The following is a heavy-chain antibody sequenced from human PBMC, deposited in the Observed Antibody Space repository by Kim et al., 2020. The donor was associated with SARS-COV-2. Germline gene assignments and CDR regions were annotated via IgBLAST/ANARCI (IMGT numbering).Heavy chain of an antibody. CDR1: GYTFKSYP. V-gene: IGHV1-3*01. Sequence: APVKVSCKAYGYTFKSYPIHWPRQAPGQRPEWMGWVNAANDETQYSQKFQGKVTITRDTSANTAYMELRRLTTKDTAIYYCARDMDPTVYDYWGQGTLVTVSS. D-gene: IGHD4-4*01. CDR2: VNAANDET. CDR3: ARDMDPTVYDY. J-gene: IGHJ4*02.